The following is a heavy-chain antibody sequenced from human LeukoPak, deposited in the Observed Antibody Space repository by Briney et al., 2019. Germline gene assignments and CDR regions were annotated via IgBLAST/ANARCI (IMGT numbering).Heavy chain of an antibody. Sequence: SGGSLRLSCAASGFTFSSYAMSWVRQAPGKGLERVSGIGGSDGATDYADSVKGRFTISRDNSKNTLYLQMNSLRVEDTAVYYCAKQVGYCSSGTCYFDYWGQGILVAVSS. CDR2: IGGSDGAT. D-gene: IGHD2-15*01. CDR3: AKQVGYCSSGTCYFDY. J-gene: IGHJ4*02. V-gene: IGHV3-23*01. CDR1: GFTFSSYA.